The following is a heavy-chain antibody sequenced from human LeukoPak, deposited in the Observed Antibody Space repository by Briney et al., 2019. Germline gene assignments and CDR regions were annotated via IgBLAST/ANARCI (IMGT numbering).Heavy chain of an antibody. CDR2: IIPIFGTA. CDR1: GGTFSSHA. D-gene: IGHD3-22*01. J-gene: IGHJ4*02. Sequence: SVKVSCKASGGTFSSHAISWLRQAPGQGLEWMGRIIPIFGTANYAQKFQGRVTITTDESTSTAYMELSSLRSEDTAVYYCARGMRGSGYYHDYWGQGTLVTVSS. V-gene: IGHV1-69*05. CDR3: ARGMRGSGYYHDY.